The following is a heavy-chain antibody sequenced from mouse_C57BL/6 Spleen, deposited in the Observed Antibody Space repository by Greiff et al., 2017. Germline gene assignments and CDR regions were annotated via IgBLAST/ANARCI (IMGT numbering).Heavy chain of an antibody. D-gene: IGHD1-1*01. V-gene: IGHV1-42*01. J-gene: IGHJ3*01. CDR2: INPSTGGT. Sequence: EVQLQQSGPELVKPGASVKISCKASGYSFTGYYMNWVKQSPEKSLEWIGEINPSTGGTTYNQKFKAKATLTVDKSSSPAYMQLKSLTSEDSAVYYCARSHYYGSSPFAYWGQGTLVTVSA. CDR3: ARSHYYGSSPFAY. CDR1: GYSFTGYY.